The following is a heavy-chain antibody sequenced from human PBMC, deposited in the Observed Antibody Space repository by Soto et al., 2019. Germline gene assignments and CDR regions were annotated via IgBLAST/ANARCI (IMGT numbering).Heavy chain of an antibody. J-gene: IGHJ4*02. CDR3: ATIIVVTSPFDY. V-gene: IGHV3-23*01. CDR1: GFTFSNYG. CDR2: ISGSGGST. D-gene: IGHD2-21*01. Sequence: GGSLRLSCVGSGFTFSNYGMTWVRQAPGKGLEWVSAISGSGGSTFYADSLKGRFTVSRDNAKNVVYLQMNSLRAEDTAVYYCATIIVVTSPFDYWGQGTAVPVYS.